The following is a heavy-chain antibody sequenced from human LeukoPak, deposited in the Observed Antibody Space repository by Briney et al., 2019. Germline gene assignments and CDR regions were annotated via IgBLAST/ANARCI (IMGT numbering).Heavy chain of an antibody. CDR2: ISVSGSYT. CDR3: ARCGTPNNYYGYGVDV. D-gene: IGHD1-26*01. V-gene: IGHV3-11*03. CDR1: GFTFSDYY. Sequence: GGALRLSRAASGFTFSDYYMSWIRQAPGKGLEWISYISVSGSYTNYADSVKGRFTISRDNAKNSLYLQMIRLRAEDTAVYYCARCGTPNNYYGYGVDVWGQGTTVIVSS. J-gene: IGHJ6*02.